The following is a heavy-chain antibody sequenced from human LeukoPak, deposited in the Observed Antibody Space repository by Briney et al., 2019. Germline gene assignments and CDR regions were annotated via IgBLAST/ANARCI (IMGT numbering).Heavy chain of an antibody. J-gene: IGHJ6*04. D-gene: IGHD3-10*01. CDR1: GFTFSSYS. Sequence: GGSLRLSCAASGFTFSSYSMNWVRQAPGKGQEWVSSISSSSSYIYYADSVKGRFTISRDNAKNSLYLQMNSLRAEDTAVYYCARDRGGMVRGVITYYYYYGMDVWGKGTTVTVSS. CDR3: ARDRGGMVRGVITYYYYYGMDV. V-gene: IGHV3-21*01. CDR2: ISSSSSYI.